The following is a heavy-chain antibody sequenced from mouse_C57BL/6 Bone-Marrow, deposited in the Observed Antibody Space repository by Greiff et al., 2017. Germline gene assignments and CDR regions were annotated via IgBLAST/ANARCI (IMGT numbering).Heavy chain of an antibody. J-gene: IGHJ1*03. CDR2: ISSGGSYT. CDR1: GFTFSSYG. V-gene: IGHV5-6*01. D-gene: IGHD1-1*01. Sequence: EVKVVESGGDLVKPGGSLKLSCAASGFTFSSYGMSWVRQTPDKRLEWVATISSGGSYTYYPDSVKGRFTISRDNAKKTLYLQMSSLKSEDTAMYYCANYYDSSHWYFDFWGTGTTVTVSS. CDR3: ANYYDSSHWYFDF.